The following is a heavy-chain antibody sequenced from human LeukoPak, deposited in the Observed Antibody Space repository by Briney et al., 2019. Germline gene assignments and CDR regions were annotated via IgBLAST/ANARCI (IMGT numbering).Heavy chain of an antibody. J-gene: IGHJ4*02. D-gene: IGHD6-13*01. CDR1: GGTFSSYA. V-gene: IGHV1-69*04. CDR3: ARDRGSIAAAAYYFDY. CDR2: IIPILGIA. Sequence: ASVKVSCKASGGTFSSYAISWVRQAPGQGLEWMGRIIPILGIANYAQKFQGRVTITADKSTSTAYMELRSLRSDDTAVYYCARDRGSIAAAAYYFDYWGQGTLVTVSS.